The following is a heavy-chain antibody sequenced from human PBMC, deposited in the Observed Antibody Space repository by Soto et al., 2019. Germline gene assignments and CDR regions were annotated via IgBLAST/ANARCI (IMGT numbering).Heavy chain of an antibody. J-gene: IGHJ4*02. V-gene: IGHV3-7*01. CDR1: GFTFSSYW. CDR2: IKQDGSEN. CDR3: ASDYDYFDY. D-gene: IGHD3-16*01. Sequence: EVQLVESGGGLVQPGGSLRLSCAASGFTFSSYWMSWVRQAPGKGLEWVANIKQDGSENYYVDSVKGRFTISRDNAKKSLDLQMNSLRAEGTAVYYCASDYDYFDYWGQGTLVTVSS.